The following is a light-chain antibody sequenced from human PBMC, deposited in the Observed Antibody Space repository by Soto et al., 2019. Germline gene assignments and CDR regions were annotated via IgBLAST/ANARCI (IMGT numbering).Light chain of an antibody. V-gene: IGKV3-15*01. CDR2: GAS. J-gene: IGKJ5*01. Sequence: ERVMTQAPATLSLSPGERATLSCRASQYIGSNLAWYQQKPGQAPRLLIYGASTRATGIPARFSGSGSGTEFTLTISSLQSEDFAVYYCQQYNNWPITFGQGTRLEIK. CDR3: QQYNNWPIT. CDR1: QYIGSN.